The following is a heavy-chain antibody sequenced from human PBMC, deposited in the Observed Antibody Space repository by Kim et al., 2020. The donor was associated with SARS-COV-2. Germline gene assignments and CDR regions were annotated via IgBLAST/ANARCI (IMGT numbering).Heavy chain of an antibody. CDR3: TRDRSFTYYDILTGYFAPPDAFDR. D-gene: IGHD3-9*01. J-gene: IGHJ3*01. Sequence: GGSLRLSCTASGFTFGDYAMSWVRQAPGKGLEWVGFIRSNAYGGTTEYAASVKGRFTISRDDSKSIAYLQMNSLKTEDTAGYSCTRDRSFTYYDILTGYFAPPDAFDRWGQGTRVTVSS. CDR1: GFTFGDYA. CDR2: IRSNAYGGTT. V-gene: IGHV3-49*04.